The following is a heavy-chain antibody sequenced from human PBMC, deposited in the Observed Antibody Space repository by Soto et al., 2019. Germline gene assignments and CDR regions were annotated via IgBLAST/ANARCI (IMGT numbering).Heavy chain of an antibody. CDR2: IYYTGRT. CDR1: GGSVNSDNYY. V-gene: IGHV4-61*01. D-gene: IGHD1-26*01. CDR3: AREYSNSPEAFGS. Sequence: ETLSLTCTVSGGSVNSDNYYWSWIRQPPGKGLEWIGYIYYTGRTNYNPSLMSRVTISLDASRNQFSLKLSSVTAADTAVFYCAREYSNSPEAFGSWGQGTLVTVSS. J-gene: IGHJ4*02.